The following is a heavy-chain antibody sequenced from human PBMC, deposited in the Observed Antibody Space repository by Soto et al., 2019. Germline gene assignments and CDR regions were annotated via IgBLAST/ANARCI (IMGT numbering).Heavy chain of an antibody. V-gene: IGHV3-23*01. J-gene: IGHJ4*02. CDR1: GFTFSSYA. Sequence: EVQLLESGGGLVQPGGSLRLSCAASGFTFSSYAMSWVRQAPGKGLEWVSAISGSGGSTYYAYSVKGRFTISRDNSKNSLYLQMNILRGEDTAVYYCAKPSSGSGSYGYWGQGTLVTVSS. CDR2: ISGSGGST. D-gene: IGHD3-10*01. CDR3: AKPSSGSGSYGY.